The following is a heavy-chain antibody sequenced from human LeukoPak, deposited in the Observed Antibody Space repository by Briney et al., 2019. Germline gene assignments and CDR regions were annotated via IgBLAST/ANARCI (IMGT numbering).Heavy chain of an antibody. Sequence: SETLSLTCSVSGDSISTSSSYWGWIRQAPGKGLEWIVSIYYHGNTYYNSALKGLVTISVDTSKNQFSLKLNSVTAADTAVYFCARRAYSAAYWKHFDYWGQGTLVTVSS. CDR2: IYYHGNT. J-gene: IGHJ4*02. D-gene: IGHD1-1*01. CDR3: ARRAYSAAYWKHFDY. CDR1: GDSISTSSSY. V-gene: IGHV4-39*01.